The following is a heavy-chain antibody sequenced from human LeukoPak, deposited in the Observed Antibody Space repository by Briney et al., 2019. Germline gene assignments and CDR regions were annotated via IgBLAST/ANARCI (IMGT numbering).Heavy chain of an antibody. CDR1: GYTFTGYY. CDR3: ARDRGYFDSSGYRFDAFDI. Sequence: ASVKVSCKASGYTFTGYYMHWVRQAPGQGLEWMGWINPNKGGTNYAQKFQGRVTMTRDTSISTAYMELNRLTSDDTAVFYCARDRGYFDSSGYRFDAFDIWGQGTMVTVSS. CDR2: INPNKGGT. D-gene: IGHD3-22*01. V-gene: IGHV1-2*02. J-gene: IGHJ3*02.